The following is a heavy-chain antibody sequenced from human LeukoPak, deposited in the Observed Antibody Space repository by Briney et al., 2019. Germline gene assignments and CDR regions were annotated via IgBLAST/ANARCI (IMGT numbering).Heavy chain of an antibody. CDR3: ARLVDIVATVHWFDP. CDR1: GFTFSSYS. Sequence: PGGSLRLSCAASGFTFSSYSMNWVRQAPGKGLEWIGEINHSGSTNYNPSLKSRVTISVDTSKNQFSLKLSSVTAADTAVYYCARLVDIVATVHWFDPWGQGTLVTVSS. V-gene: IGHV4-34*01. J-gene: IGHJ5*02. CDR2: INHSGST. D-gene: IGHD5-12*01.